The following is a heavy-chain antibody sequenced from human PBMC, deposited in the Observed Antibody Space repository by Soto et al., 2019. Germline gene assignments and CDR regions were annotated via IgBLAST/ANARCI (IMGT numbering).Heavy chain of an antibody. CDR1: VFTFISYA. D-gene: IGHD5-12*01. CDR2: VRVNGDPP. V-gene: IGHV3-64D*06. J-gene: IGHJ4*02. CDR3: VKSRGGNNFDFLD. Sequence: PVVSLRLSCSSSVFTFISYAIHLFLQAPGKGLEYVSGVRVNGDPPFYAGSLKGRFTISRDNSKNTLYLQMSSLSAYDTAVYYCVKSRGGNNFDFLDWGKRAMVNVSS.